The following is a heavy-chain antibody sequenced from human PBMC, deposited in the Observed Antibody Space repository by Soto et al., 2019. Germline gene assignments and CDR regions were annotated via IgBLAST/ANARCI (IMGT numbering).Heavy chain of an antibody. CDR3: ARGRVGAPPWSTNNYYYYGIDV. Sequence: NPGGSLRLSCAASGFTFSSYSMNWVRQAPGKGLEWVSSISSSSSYIYYADSVKGRFTISRDNAKNSLYLQMNSLRAEDTAVYYCARGRVGAPPWSTNNYYYYGIDVWGQGTTVTVSS. V-gene: IGHV3-21*01. CDR1: GFTFSSYS. D-gene: IGHD1-26*01. J-gene: IGHJ6*02. CDR2: ISSSSSYI.